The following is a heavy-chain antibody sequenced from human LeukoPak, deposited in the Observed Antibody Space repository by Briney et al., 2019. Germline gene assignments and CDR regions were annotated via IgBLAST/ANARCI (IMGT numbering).Heavy chain of an antibody. CDR2: AYYSGST. CDR3: ARWSGSFEYYLDS. V-gene: IGHV4-59*08. CDR1: GGSISSFY. Sequence: SETLSLTCTVSGGSISSFYWSWIRQPPGKGLEWNGYAYYSGSTTYNPSLKSRVTISVDTSKNQFSLRLSSVTAADTAVYYCARWSGSFEYYLDSWGQGTLVTVSS. D-gene: IGHD1-26*01. J-gene: IGHJ4*02.